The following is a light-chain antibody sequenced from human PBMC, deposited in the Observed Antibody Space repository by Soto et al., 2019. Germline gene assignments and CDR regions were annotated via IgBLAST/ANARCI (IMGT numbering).Light chain of an antibody. Sequence: EIVMTQSPATLSVSPGETATLSCRASQSVRSAVAWYQHKPGQAPRLLIVAASIRAPGVPGRFSGGGSGTEFTHTISSIQSEDFAVYYCQQYINWAALTLSFGGGPTVEIK. CDR3: QQYINWAALTLS. V-gene: IGKV3-15*01. CDR2: AAS. CDR1: QSVRSA. J-gene: IGKJ4*01.